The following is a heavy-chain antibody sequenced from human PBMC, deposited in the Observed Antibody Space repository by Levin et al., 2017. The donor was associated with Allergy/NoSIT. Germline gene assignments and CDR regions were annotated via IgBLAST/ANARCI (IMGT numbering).Heavy chain of an antibody. CDR2: ISGSGGST. J-gene: IGHJ4*02. V-gene: IGHV3-23*01. CDR3: AKCRSGSYSELLDY. D-gene: IGHD1-26*01. Sequence: GGSLRLSCAASGFTFSSYAMSWVRQAPGKGLEWVSAISGSGGSTYYADSVKGRFTISRDNSKNTLYLQMNSLRAEDTAVYYCAKCRSGSYSELLDYWGQGTLVTVSS. CDR1: GFTFSSYA.